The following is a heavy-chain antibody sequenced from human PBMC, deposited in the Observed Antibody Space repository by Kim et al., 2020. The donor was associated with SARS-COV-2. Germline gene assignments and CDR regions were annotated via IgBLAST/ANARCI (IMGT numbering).Heavy chain of an antibody. J-gene: IGHJ6*02. V-gene: IGHV4-34*01. CDR3: ARASLYYYGSGSYRYYYYYGMDV. Sequence: SETLSLTCAVYGGSFSGYYWSWIRQPPGKGLEWIGEINHSGSTNYNPSLKSRVTISVDTSKNQFSLKLSSVTAADTAVYYCARASLYYYGSGSYRYYYYYGMDVWGQGTTVTVSS. CDR1: GGSFSGYY. CDR2: INHSGST. D-gene: IGHD3-10*01.